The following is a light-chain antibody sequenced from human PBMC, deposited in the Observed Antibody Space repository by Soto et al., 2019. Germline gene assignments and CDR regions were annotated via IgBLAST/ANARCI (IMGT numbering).Light chain of an antibody. CDR1: QTISTY. J-gene: IGKJ4*01. V-gene: IGKV1-39*01. CDR3: QHSYSTPRT. CDR2: AAS. Sequence: DIQMTQSPSSLSASLGDRVTITCRASQTISTYLNWYQQMPGKAHKLLIYAASRLQNAVPSRFSGSGYGTDFTLSITSLLPEDVATYYCQHSYSTPRTFGGGTRVESK.